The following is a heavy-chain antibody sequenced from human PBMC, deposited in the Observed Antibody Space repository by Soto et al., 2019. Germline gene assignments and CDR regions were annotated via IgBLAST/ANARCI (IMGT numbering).Heavy chain of an antibody. V-gene: IGHV4-59*01. CDR1: GGSISSYY. J-gene: IGHJ6*03. CDR3: ARDRRYCTNGVCHYYYYYMDV. CDR2: IYYSGST. D-gene: IGHD2-8*01. Sequence: SSETLSLTCTVSGGSISSYYWSWIRQPPGKGLEWIGYIYYSGSTNYNPSLKSRVSISVDTSKNQFSLKLSSVPAADTAVYYCARDRRYCTNGVCHYYYYYMDVWGKGTTVTVSS.